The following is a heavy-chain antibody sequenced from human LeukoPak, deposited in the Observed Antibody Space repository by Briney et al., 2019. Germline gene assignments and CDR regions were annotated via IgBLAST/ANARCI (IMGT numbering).Heavy chain of an antibody. J-gene: IGHJ4*02. Sequence: PSETLSLTCTVSGGSISSYYWSWIRQPPGKGLEWIGYIYYSGSTNYNPSLKSRVTISVDTSKNQFSLKLSSVTAADMAVYYCATRPLGAGDFNYWGQGTLVTVSS. V-gene: IGHV4-59*01. D-gene: IGHD6-19*01. CDR3: ATRPLGAGDFNY. CDR2: IYYSGST. CDR1: GGSISSYY.